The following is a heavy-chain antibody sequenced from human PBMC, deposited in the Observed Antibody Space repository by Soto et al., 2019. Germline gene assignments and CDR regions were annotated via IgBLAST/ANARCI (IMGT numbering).Heavy chain of an antibody. J-gene: IGHJ3*02. CDR3: ARGNSGACDI. V-gene: IGHV4-4*02. CDR2: IYYSGST. CDR1: GGSISTSNW. D-gene: IGHD6-19*01. Sequence: SETLSLTCAVSGGSISTSNWWSWVRQPPGKGLEWIGYIYYSGSTNYNPSLKSRVTISVDTSKNQFSLKLSSVTAADRAVYYCARGNSGACDIWGQGTMVTVSS.